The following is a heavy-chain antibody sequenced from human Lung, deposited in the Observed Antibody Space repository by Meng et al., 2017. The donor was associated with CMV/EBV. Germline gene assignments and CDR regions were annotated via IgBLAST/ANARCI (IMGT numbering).Heavy chain of an antibody. CDR3: ARIGDTLTGYYQYFQH. D-gene: IGHD3-9*01. CDR1: GYTLNELS. J-gene: IGHJ1*01. V-gene: IGHV1-24*01. CDR2: FDPEDGDT. Sequence: QVQLVQSVAEVKKPGASVKVSCKVSGYTLNELSMHWVRQAPGKGLEWMGGFDPEDGDTIYAHNLQGRVTITRDTSASTAYMELSSLRSEDTAVYYCARIGDTLTGYYQYFQHWGQGTLVTVSS.